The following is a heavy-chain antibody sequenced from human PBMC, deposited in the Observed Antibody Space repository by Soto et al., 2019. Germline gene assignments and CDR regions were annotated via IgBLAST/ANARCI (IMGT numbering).Heavy chain of an antibody. V-gene: IGHV6-1*01. Sequence: SQTLSLTFAISGDSVSSNSSAWNWMRQSPSRVLEWPGRTYYRSKWYNDYAVSVKSRITINPDTSKNQFSLQLNSVTPEETAVYYCARGLAVAAHGGYYGMDVCGQVTTIT. CDR2: TYYRSKWYN. CDR3: ARGLAVAAHGGYYGMDV. J-gene: IGHJ6*02. CDR1: GDSVSSNSSA. D-gene: IGHD6-19*01.